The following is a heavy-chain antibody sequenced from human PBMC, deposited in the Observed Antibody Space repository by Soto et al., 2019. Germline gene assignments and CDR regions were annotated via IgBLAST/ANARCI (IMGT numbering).Heavy chain of an antibody. J-gene: IGHJ6*03. CDR1: VGTFSDYN. D-gene: IGHD2-8*01. Sequence: VQLVQSGAEVKRPGSSVKVSCKAPVGTFSDYNIAWVRQARGQGLEWMGRIIPKLGITNYAHKFEDRVRITADKATSTAYMELNSLRYEDTAVYFCARVEGTRTTNFYHYMDVWGEGTSVTVS. V-gene: IGHV1-69*02. CDR2: IIPKLGIT. CDR3: ARVEGTRTTNFYHYMDV.